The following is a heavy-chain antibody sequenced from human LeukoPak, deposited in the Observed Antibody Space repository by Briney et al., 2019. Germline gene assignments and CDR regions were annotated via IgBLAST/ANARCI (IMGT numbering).Heavy chain of an antibody. D-gene: IGHD3-22*01. CDR1: GFTFSSYG. Sequence: GGSLRLSCAASGFTFSSYGMHWVRQAPGKGLEWVAVISYDGSNKYYADSVKGRFTISRDNSKNTLYLQMNSLRAEDTAVYYCARYYYDSSGYLNDAFDIWGQGTMVTVSS. CDR2: ISYDGSNK. V-gene: IGHV3-30*19. J-gene: IGHJ3*02. CDR3: ARYYYDSSGYLNDAFDI.